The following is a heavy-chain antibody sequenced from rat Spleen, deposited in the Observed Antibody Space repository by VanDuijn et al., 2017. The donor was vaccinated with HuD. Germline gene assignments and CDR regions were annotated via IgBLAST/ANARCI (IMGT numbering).Heavy chain of an antibody. CDR3: ARSQTGCGFAY. CDR1: GFTFSNYV. J-gene: IGHJ2*01. CDR2: ISTGGGDT. Sequence: EVQLVESGGGLAQPGRSLKLSCGVSGFTFSNYVMAWVSQAPTKGLEWVASISTGGGDTYYRDSVKGRFTISRDNAQDTLYLQMNSLRSEDTATYYCARSQTGCGFAYWGQGVMVTVSS. D-gene: IGHD5-1*01. V-gene: IGHV5S13*01.